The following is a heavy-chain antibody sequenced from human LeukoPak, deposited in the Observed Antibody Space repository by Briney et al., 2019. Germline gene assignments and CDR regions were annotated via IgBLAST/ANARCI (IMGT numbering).Heavy chain of an antibody. J-gene: IGHJ5*02. Sequence: SETLSLTCAVYGGSFSGYYWSWIRQPPGKGLEWIGEINHSGSTNYNPSLTSRVTISVDTSKNQFSLKLSSVTAADTAVYYCARGRTVVVPAAMSFRRGWFDPWGQGTLVTVSS. CDR2: INHSGST. CDR3: ARGRTVVVPAAMSFRRGWFDP. D-gene: IGHD2-2*01. CDR1: GGSFSGYY. V-gene: IGHV4-34*01.